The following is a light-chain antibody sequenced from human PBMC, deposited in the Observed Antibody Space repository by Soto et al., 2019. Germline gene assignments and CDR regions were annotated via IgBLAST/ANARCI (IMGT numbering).Light chain of an antibody. V-gene: IGKV3-20*01. CDR1: QSVSSSY. J-gene: IGKJ2*01. Sequence: EIVLTQSPGTLSLSPGERATLSSRASQSVSSSYLDWYQQKPGQAPRLLIYGASSRATGIPDRFSGSGSGTDFTLTISRLEPEAFAVYYCQQYGSSPLYTFGQGTKLEIK. CDR3: QQYGSSPLYT. CDR2: GAS.